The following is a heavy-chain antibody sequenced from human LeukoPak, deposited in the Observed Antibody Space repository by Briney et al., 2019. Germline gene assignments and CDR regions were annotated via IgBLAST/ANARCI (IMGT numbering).Heavy chain of an antibody. D-gene: IGHD1-14*01. CDR2: ISSRGTTT. CDR3: ARVTRYNGNPWHFDY. Sequence: GGALLLLCSASGFSFSSYEMKWVRRAPARGGVGGLYISSRGTTTYYADSVKGRFTISRDNAKNSLYLQMNSLRAEDTAFYYCARVTRYNGNPWHFDYWGQGALVTVSS. CDR1: GFSFSSYE. J-gene: IGHJ4*02. V-gene: IGHV3-48*03.